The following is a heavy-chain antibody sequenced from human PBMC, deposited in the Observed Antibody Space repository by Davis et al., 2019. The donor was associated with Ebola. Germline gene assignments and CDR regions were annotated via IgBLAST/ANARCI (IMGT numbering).Heavy chain of an antibody. Sequence: GESLKISCAASGFTFTSYSMNWVRQAPGKGLEWVSSISTNGLYIYYADSVKGRFTISRDNAKKSLYLQMNSLRAEDTAVYYCARDGWGSSWVRGLDVWGQGTTVTVSS. CDR3: ARDGWGSSWVRGLDV. CDR1: GFTFTSYS. V-gene: IGHV3-21*01. J-gene: IGHJ6*02. CDR2: ISTNGLYI. D-gene: IGHD6-13*01.